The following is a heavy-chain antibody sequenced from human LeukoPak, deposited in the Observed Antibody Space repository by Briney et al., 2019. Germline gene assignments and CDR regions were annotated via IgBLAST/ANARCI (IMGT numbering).Heavy chain of an antibody. J-gene: IGHJ4*02. CDR1: GFTFSSYS. CDR3: PRPEYSSSSHFDY. D-gene: IGHD6-6*01. Sequence: PGGSLRLSXAASGFTFSSYSMNWVRQAPGKGLEWVSSISSSSSYIYYADSVKGRFTISRDNAKNSLYLQMNSLRAEDTAVYYCPRPEYSSSSHFDYWGQGTLVTVSS. V-gene: IGHV3-21*01. CDR2: ISSSSSYI.